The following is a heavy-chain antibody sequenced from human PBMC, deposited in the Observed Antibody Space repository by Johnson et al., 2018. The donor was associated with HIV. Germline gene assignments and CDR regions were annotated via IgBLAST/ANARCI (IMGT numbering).Heavy chain of an antibody. J-gene: IGHJ3*02. CDR1: GFTFSSYW. Sequence: VHLVESGGELVQPGRSLRLSCAASGFTFSSYWMHWVRQAPGKGLVWVSRINSDGSTTSYADSVKGRFTISRDNAKNTLYLQMNRLRAEDTAVYYCALSGGAAAYDAFDIWGQGTMVTVSS. CDR3: ALSGGAAAYDAFDI. CDR2: INSDGSTT. D-gene: IGHD6-13*01. V-gene: IGHV3-74*02.